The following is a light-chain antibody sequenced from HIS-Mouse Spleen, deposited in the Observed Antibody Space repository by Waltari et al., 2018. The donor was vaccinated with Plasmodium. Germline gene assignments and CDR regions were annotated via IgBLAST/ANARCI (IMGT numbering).Light chain of an antibody. CDR3: SSYAGSNNLV. CDR1: SRDVGGYNY. CDR2: EVS. Sequence: QSALTQPPSASGSPGQSVTISCTGTSRDVGGYNYVSWYQQHPGKAPKPMIYEVSKRPSGGPDRFSGSKSGNTASLTVSGLQAEDEADYYCSSYAGSNNLVFGGGTKLTVL. J-gene: IGLJ2*01. V-gene: IGLV2-8*01.